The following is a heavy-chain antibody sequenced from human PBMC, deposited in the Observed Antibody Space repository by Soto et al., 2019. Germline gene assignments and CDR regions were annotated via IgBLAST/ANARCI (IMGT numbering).Heavy chain of an antibody. J-gene: IGHJ6*02. CDR2: ISYDANIK. CDR1: GFTFSTYA. Sequence: QVQLVESGGGVVQPGRSLRLSCAASGFTFSTYAFHWVRQAPGKGLEWVAFISYDANIKYYADSVKGRFTISRDNSKNTLFQRINSLRREDTAGYYCARGVDSSSQDYYYYRMEVWGQGTTVNGSS. D-gene: IGHD6-6*01. CDR3: ARGVDSSSQDYYYYRMEV. V-gene: IGHV3-30-3*01.